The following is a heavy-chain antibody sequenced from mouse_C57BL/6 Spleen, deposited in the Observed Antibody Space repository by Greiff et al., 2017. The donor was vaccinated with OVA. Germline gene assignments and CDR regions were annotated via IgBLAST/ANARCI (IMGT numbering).Heavy chain of an antibody. Sequence: QVHVKQSGAELAKPGASVKLSCKASGYTFTSYWMHWVKQRPGQGLEWIGYINPSSGYTKYNQKFKDKATLTADKSSSTAYMQLSSLTYEDSAVYYCAIYSRDYFDYWGQGTTLTVSS. V-gene: IGHV1-7*01. CDR1: GYTFTSYW. CDR2: INPSSGYT. CDR3: AIYSRDYFDY. D-gene: IGHD2-1*01. J-gene: IGHJ2*01.